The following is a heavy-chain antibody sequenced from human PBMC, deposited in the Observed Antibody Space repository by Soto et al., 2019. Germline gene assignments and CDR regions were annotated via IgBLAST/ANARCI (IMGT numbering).Heavy chain of an antibody. Sequence: GGSLRLSCAASGFTFSSYGMHWVRQAPGKGLEWVAVISYDGSNKYYADSVKGRFTIPRDNSKNTLYLQMSSLRAEDTAVYYCAKEERGYSYGPVDYWGQGTLVTVSS. J-gene: IGHJ4*02. CDR3: AKEERGYSYGPVDY. CDR2: ISYDGSNK. CDR1: GFTFSSYG. V-gene: IGHV3-30*18. D-gene: IGHD5-18*01.